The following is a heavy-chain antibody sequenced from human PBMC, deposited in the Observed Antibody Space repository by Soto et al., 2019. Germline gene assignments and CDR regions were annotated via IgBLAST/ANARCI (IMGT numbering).Heavy chain of an antibody. CDR2: IYSSGST. Sequence: HSETLSLTCTVSGGSISNYYWNWIRQSPGKGLEWIGYIYSSGSTHYNPSLQNRVTISIDTSKNQVSLKVNSVTAADTAVYYCARGARITIFGVENRDDYGMDVWGQGTTVTVSS. J-gene: IGHJ6*02. CDR1: GGSISNYY. D-gene: IGHD3-3*01. V-gene: IGHV4-59*01. CDR3: ARGARITIFGVENRDDYGMDV.